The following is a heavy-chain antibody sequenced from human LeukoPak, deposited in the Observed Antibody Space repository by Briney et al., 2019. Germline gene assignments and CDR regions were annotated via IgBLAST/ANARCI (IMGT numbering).Heavy chain of an antibody. CDR2: ISSSSSYI. J-gene: IGHJ6*02. CDR1: GFTFNMYS. V-gene: IGHV3-21*01. CDR3: ARDIVVVPASDV. Sequence: PGGSLRLSCAASGFTFNMYSMNWVRQAPGKGLEWVSSISSSSSYIYYADSVKGRFTISRDNAKNSLYLQMNSLRAEDTAVYYCARDIVVVPASDVWGQGTTVTVSS. D-gene: IGHD2-2*01.